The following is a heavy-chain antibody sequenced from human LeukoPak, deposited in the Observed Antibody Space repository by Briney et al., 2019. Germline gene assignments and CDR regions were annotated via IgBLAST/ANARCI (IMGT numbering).Heavy chain of an antibody. J-gene: IGHJ3*02. CDR1: GFTFSNYG. CDR2: ITYDGSNK. V-gene: IGHV3-30*03. Sequence: GGSLRLSCAASGFTFSNYGMHWVRQAPGKGLQWVAVITYDGSNKYYADSVKGRFTISRDNAKNSLYLQMNSLRAEDTAVYYCARGVWVAADPNDAFDIWGQGTMVTVSS. CDR3: ARGVWVAADPNDAFDI. D-gene: IGHD6-13*01.